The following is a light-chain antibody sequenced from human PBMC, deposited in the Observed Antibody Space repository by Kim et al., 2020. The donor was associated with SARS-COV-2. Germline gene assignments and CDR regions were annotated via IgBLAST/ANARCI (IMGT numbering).Light chain of an antibody. CDR1: QDISHY. Sequence: SSVGDRVTITCRASQDISHYLVWFQHKPGKAPKLLIYAASALHSEVPSRFSGSGAGTDFTLTISSLQPEDVATYYCQRSNSAPWTFGQGTKLDIK. V-gene: IGKV1-27*01. CDR2: AAS. J-gene: IGKJ1*01. CDR3: QRSNSAPWT.